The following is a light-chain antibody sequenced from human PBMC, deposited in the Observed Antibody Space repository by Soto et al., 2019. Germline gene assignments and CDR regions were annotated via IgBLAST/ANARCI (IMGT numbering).Light chain of an antibody. CDR2: AAS. Sequence: DIQMTQSPSSLSASIGDRVTITCRASQSITSYLNWYEHQPGKAPKLLIYAASSLQSGVPSRFSCSGSGTDFTPTISSLAPEDFAVYYCQQRSNWLTFGLGTRLEIK. J-gene: IGKJ5*01. CDR1: QSITSY. CDR3: QQRSNWLT. V-gene: IGKV1-39*01.